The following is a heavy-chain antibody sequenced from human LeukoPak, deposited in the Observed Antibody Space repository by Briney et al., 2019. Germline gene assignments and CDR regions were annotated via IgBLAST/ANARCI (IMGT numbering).Heavy chain of an antibody. CDR1: GYTFTTYG. D-gene: IGHD3-10*01. CDR2: ISGYNGNT. Sequence: ASVKVSCKASGYTFTTYGLNWVRQAPGQGLEWMGWISGYNGNTNFAQNLQGRVSMTTDTSTSTAYMELRSLTSDDTAVYYCARAYYYGSGSFYLGYYYAMDVWGQGTTVTVSS. V-gene: IGHV1-18*01. J-gene: IGHJ6*02. CDR3: ARAYYYGSGSFYLGYYYAMDV.